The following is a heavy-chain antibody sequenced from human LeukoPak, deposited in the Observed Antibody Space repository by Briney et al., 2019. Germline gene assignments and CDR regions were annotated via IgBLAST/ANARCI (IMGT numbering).Heavy chain of an antibody. Sequence: GGSLRLSCAASGLSFSSYAMHWVRQAPGKGLEWVSPISGSGGSTDYADSVKGRFTISRDNAKTSLYLQMNSLRAEDTAIYYCARGHYDYYGMDVWGQGTTVTVSS. CDR1: GLSFSSYA. CDR2: ISGSGGST. V-gene: IGHV3-21*01. J-gene: IGHJ6*02. CDR3: ARGHYDYYGMDV.